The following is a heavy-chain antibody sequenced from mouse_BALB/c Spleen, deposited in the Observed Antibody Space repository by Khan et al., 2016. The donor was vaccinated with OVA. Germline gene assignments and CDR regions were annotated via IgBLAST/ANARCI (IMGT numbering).Heavy chain of an antibody. J-gene: IGHJ4*01. CDR1: GFTFSDYG. Sequence: EVELVESEGGLVQPGGSRKLSCAASGFTFSDYGMAWVRQAPGKGPEWVAFISSLAYSIYYADTVTVRFTISREHAKNTLYLEMSSLRSEDADMYDCARSWAMNYWGQGTSVTVSS. CDR3: ARSWAMNY. CDR2: ISSLAYSI. V-gene: IGHV5-15*02.